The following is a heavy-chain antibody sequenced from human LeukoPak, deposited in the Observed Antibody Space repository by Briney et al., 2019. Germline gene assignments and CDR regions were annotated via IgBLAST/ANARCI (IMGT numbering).Heavy chain of an antibody. J-gene: IGHJ6*03. D-gene: IGHD1-14*01. CDR2: ISSSSSYI. CDR1: GFTFSSYS. CDR3: ASHRKNYYYYMDV. V-gene: IGHV3-21*01. Sequence: GGSLRLSCAASGFTFSSYSMTWVRQAPGKGLEWVSSISSSSSYIYYADSVKGRFTISRDNAKNSLYLQMNSLRAEDTAVYYCASHRKNYYYYMDVWGKGTTVTVSS.